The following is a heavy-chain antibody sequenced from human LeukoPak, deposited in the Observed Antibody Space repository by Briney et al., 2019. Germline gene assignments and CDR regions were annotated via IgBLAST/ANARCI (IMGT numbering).Heavy chain of an antibody. J-gene: IGHJ6*02. D-gene: IGHD6-13*01. CDR2: IYSGGST. Sequence: PGGSLRLSCAASGFTVSSNYMSWVRQAPGKGLEWVSVIYSGGSTYYADSVKGRFTVSRDNSKNTLYLQMNSLRAEDTAVYYCAREGAAASSSYPNYYYGMDVWGQGTTVTVSS. V-gene: IGHV3-66*01. CDR3: AREGAAASSSYPNYYYGMDV. CDR1: GFTVSSNY.